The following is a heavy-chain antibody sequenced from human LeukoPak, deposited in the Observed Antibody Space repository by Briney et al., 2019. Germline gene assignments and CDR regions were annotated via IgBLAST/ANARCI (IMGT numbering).Heavy chain of an antibody. Sequence: SETLSLTCTVSGGSISSYYWSWIRQPPGEGLEWIGYIYYSGSTNYNPSLKRRVTISVDTSKNQFSLKLSSVTAADTAVYYCAVHYDILTGPDYWGQGTLVTVSS. CDR1: GGSISSYY. J-gene: IGHJ4*02. V-gene: IGHV4-59*01. CDR2: IYYSGST. D-gene: IGHD3-9*01. CDR3: AVHYDILTGPDY.